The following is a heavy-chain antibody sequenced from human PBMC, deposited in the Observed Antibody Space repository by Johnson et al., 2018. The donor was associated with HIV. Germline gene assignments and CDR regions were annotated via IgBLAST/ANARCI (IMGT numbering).Heavy chain of an antibody. Sequence: VQLVESGGGFIQPGGSLRLSCAASAFTVSSNYMSWVRQAPGKGLEWVSIIYPGGSPYYTDAVKGRFTISRDNSDNTLFLQMNSLRADDTAMYYCALSTSWSIAFDIWGQGTMVTVSS. V-gene: IGHV3-53*01. CDR1: AFTVSSNY. J-gene: IGHJ3*02. CDR3: ALSTSWSIAFDI. CDR2: IYPGGSP. D-gene: IGHD6-13*01.